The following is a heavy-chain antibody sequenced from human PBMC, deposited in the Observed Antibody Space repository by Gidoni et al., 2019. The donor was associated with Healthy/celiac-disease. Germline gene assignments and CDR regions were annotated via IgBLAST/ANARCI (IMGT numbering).Heavy chain of an antibody. CDR2: ISSSSSYT. V-gene: IGHV3-11*05. Sequence: QVQLVESGGGLVKRGGSRRRACAASGVTFSDYYMSWIRQAPGKGLEWVSYISSSSSYTNYADSVKGRFTISRDNAKNSLYLQMNSLRAEDTAVYYCARGHIITGTFDYWGQGTLVTVSS. CDR1: GVTFSDYY. CDR3: ARGHIITGTFDY. D-gene: IGHD1-7*01. J-gene: IGHJ4*02.